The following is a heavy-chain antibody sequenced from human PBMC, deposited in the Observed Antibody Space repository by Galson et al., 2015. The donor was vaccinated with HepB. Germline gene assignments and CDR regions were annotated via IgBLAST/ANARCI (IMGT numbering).Heavy chain of an antibody. D-gene: IGHD6-6*01. CDR2: ISTNSGNT. V-gene: IGHV1-18*01. CDR1: GYTLTRNG. J-gene: IGHJ3*02. CDR3: ARDARYAFEM. Sequence: SVKVSCKASGYTLTRNGISWVRQAPGQGLEWMGWISTNSGNTYYAQKFQDRLIMTTERSTSTAYMELRSLTSDDTAFYYCARDARYAFEMWGQGTMVTVS.